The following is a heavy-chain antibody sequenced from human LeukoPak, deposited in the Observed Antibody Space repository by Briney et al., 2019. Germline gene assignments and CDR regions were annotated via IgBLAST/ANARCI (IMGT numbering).Heavy chain of an antibody. Sequence: PSETLSLTCTVSGGSLSSYYWSWIRQPAGKGLEWIGRIYTSGSTKYNPSLKSRVTMSVDTSKNQFSLKLSSVTAADTAVYYCARETGDDSSGYSDYWGQGTLVTVSS. CDR2: IYTSGST. CDR1: GGSLSSYY. D-gene: IGHD3-22*01. J-gene: IGHJ4*02. V-gene: IGHV4-4*07. CDR3: ARETGDDSSGYSDY.